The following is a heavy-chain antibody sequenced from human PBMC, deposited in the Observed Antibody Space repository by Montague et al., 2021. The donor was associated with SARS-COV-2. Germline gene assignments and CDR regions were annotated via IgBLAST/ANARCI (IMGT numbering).Heavy chain of an antibody. CDR2: ISSSSTI. J-gene: IGHJ4*02. D-gene: IGHD6-19*01. Sequence: SLRLSCAASGFTFSSYSMNWVRQAPGKGLEWVSYISSSSTIYYADSVKGRFTVSRDNAKNSLYLQMNSLRDEDTAVYYCAREGSIAVAGLLDYWGQGTLVTVSS. V-gene: IGHV3-48*02. CDR1: GFTFSSYS. CDR3: AREGSIAVAGLLDY.